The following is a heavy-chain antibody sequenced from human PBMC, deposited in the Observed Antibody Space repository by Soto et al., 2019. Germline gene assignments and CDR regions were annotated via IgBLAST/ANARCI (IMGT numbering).Heavy chain of an antibody. CDR2: ISSNGGST. V-gene: IGHV3-64*01. CDR1: GFTFSSYA. Sequence: PGGSLRLSCSASGFTFSSYAMHWVRQAPGKGLEYVSAISSNGGSTYYANSVKGRFTISRDNSKNTLYLQMGSLRAEDMAVYYCARVNSGYAGDDYWGQGTLVTVSS. D-gene: IGHD5-12*01. CDR3: ARVNSGYAGDDY. J-gene: IGHJ4*02.